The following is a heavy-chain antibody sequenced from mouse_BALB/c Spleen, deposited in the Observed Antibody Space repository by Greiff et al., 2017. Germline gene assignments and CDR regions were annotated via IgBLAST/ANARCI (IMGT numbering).Heavy chain of an antibody. J-gene: IGHJ4*01. CDR1: GFSLTSYG. CDR2: IWSGGST. CDR3: ATPLRYYYAMDY. V-gene: IGHV2-4-1*01. Sequence: VQLQQSGPGLVQPSQSLSITCTVSGFSLTSYGVHWVRQSPGKGLEWLGVIWSGGSTDYNAAFISRLSISKDNSKSQVFFKMNSLQADDTAIYYCATPLRYYYAMDYWGQGTSVTVSS. D-gene: IGHD1-1*01.